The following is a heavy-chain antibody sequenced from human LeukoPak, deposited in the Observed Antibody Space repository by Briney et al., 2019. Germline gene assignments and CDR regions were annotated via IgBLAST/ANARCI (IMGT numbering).Heavy chain of an antibody. Sequence: PSETLSLTCAVYGGSFSGYYWSWIHQPPGKGLEWIGEINHSGSTNYNPSLKSRVTISVDTSKNQFSLKLSSVTAADTAVYYCARGSRYCSSTSCYTGWFDPWGQGTLVTVSS. V-gene: IGHV4-34*01. CDR3: ARGSRYCSSTSCYTGWFDP. D-gene: IGHD2-2*02. CDR2: INHSGST. J-gene: IGHJ5*02. CDR1: GGSFSGYY.